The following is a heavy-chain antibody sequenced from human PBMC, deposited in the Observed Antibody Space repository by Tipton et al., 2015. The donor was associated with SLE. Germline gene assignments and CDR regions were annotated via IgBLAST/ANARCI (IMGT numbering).Heavy chain of an antibody. V-gene: IGHV1-69*05. CDR3: ARTIPSPRSQGWFGP. D-gene: IGHD2-2*02. CDR1: GYTFTSYG. J-gene: IGHJ5*02. CDR2: LIPMFGTA. Sequence: QSGAEVKKPGASVTVSCKASGYTFTSYGISWVRQPPGQGLEWMGGLIPMFGTANYAQKFQGRVTINTDESTGTVYMELSSLRSEGSAGYYCARTIPSPRSQGWFGPCGLGTLFTLS.